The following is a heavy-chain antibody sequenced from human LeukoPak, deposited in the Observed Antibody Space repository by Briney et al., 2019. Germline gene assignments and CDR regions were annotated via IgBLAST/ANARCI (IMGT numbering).Heavy chain of an antibody. CDR1: GGSFTDYF. Sequence: SETLSLTCTVFGGSFTDYFWTWIRHSPGKGLEWIGEINDYTGDTKYNPSLNSRVSISLEKSKNHLSLELRSVTAADTAVYYCARGRIAKIVVVHSFPYGMDVWGQGTTVTVSS. CDR3: ARGRIAKIVVVHSFPYGMDV. V-gene: IGHV4-34*01. D-gene: IGHD3-22*01. CDR2: INDYTGDT. J-gene: IGHJ6*02.